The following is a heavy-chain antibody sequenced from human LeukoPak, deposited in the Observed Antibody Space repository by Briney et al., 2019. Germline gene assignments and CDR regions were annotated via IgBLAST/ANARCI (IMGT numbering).Heavy chain of an antibody. CDR1: GYTFTSYG. J-gene: IGHJ4*02. Sequence: ASVKVSCKASGYTFTSYGISWVRQAPGQGLEWMGWISAYNGNTNYAQKLQGRVTMTTDTSTSTAYMELRSLRSDDTAVYYCARVGQGYYDILTGYESLDYWGQGTLVTVSS. D-gene: IGHD3-9*01. CDR3: ARVGQGYYDILTGYESLDY. V-gene: IGHV1-18*01. CDR2: ISAYNGNT.